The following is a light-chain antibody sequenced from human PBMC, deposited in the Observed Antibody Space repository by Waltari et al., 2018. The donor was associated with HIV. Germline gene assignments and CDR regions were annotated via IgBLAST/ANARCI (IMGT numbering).Light chain of an antibody. CDR3: QAWDSNTFV. J-gene: IGLJ1*01. Sequence: DLSQPASVSVSPGQTATVTCSGDKLGNRFVCWYRQKSGQSPDLIIYQDSRRPSGISDRFSGSTSGNKATLTIRGTQSIDEGDYYCQAWDSNTFVFGSGTRVTVL. CDR2: QDS. CDR1: KLGNRF. V-gene: IGLV3-1*01.